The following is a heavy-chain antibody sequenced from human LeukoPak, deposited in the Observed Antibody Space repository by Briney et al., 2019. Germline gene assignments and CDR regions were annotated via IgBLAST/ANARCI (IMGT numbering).Heavy chain of an antibody. Sequence: PGGSLRLSCAASGFTFSSYAMSWVRQAPGKGLVWVSRINSDGSNTNYADSVKGRFTISRDNSKNTLYLQMNSLRAEDTAVYYCAKPVLSDNYHSSGYIDYWGQGTLVTVSS. D-gene: IGHD3-22*01. V-gene: IGHV3-23*01. J-gene: IGHJ4*02. CDR1: GFTFSSYA. CDR3: AKPVLSDNYHSSGYIDY. CDR2: INSDGSNT.